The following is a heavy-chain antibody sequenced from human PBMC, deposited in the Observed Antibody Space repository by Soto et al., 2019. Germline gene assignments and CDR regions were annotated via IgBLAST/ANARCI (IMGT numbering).Heavy chain of an antibody. CDR3: ARQGYSGYDFKRSWFDP. Sequence: GESLKISCDGSGYSFSTYWINWVRQLPGKGLEWMGQIDLSDSYVNYSPSFQGHVTISADQSINTAYLQWRSLKASDTAMYYCARQGYSGYDFKRSWFDPWGQGTMVTVSS. D-gene: IGHD5-12*01. CDR1: GYSFSTYW. CDR2: IDLSDSYV. V-gene: IGHV5-10-1*01. J-gene: IGHJ5*02.